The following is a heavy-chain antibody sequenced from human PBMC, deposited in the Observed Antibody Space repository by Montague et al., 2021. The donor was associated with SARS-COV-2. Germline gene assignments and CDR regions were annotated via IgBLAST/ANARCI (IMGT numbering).Heavy chain of an antibody. CDR1: GGSISRSTSS. V-gene: IGHV4-39*01. J-gene: IGHJ6*02. D-gene: IGHD6-13*01. Sequence: SETLSLTCTVSGGSISRSTSSWAWIRQPKGKGLEWIGSISYTGSTYYNPSLKSRVTISVDTYRNQFSLRLSSVTAADTSAYYCARLPLVSSWSRAAGYYYYGMDVWGQGTTVTVSS. CDR3: ARLPLVSSWSRAAGYYYYGMDV. CDR2: ISYTGST.